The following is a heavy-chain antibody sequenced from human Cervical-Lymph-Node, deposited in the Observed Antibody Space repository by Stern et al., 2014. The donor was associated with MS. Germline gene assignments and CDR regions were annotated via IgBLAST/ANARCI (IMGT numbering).Heavy chain of an antibody. J-gene: IGHJ5*02. CDR1: GFRFASFW. Sequence: VQLVESGAEVKEAGEPLKISCKGSGFRFASFWIGWVRQVPGKGLAWMGLIYPGDSDTRYNPPFQGPAPIPADTATNIAYLPWDRLKASDSGMYYGAKRGGEASEAFNWSDPWGPGTLVIVSS. CDR3: AKRGGEASEAFNWSDP. CDR2: IYPGDSDT. D-gene: IGHD3-16*01. V-gene: IGHV5-51*01.